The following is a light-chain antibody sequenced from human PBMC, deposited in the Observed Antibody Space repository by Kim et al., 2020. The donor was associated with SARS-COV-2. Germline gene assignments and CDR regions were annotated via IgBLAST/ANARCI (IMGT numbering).Light chain of an antibody. V-gene: IGLV2-23*02. CDR3: CSYTGSSIYV. CDR2: EVR. J-gene: IGLJ1*01. CDR1: SSNVGGYNL. Sequence: GQSITISCTGTSSNVGGYNLVSWYQQHRGKAPKLIIYEVRKRPSGISNRFSASKSGNAAALTISGLQAEGEADYYCCSYTGSSIYVFGTGAKVTVL.